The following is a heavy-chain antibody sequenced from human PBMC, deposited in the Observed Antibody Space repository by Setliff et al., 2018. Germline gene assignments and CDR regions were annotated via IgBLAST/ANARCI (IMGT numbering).Heavy chain of an antibody. D-gene: IGHD3-3*01. J-gene: IGHJ6*03. CDR2: INPNRGGT. Sequence: ASVKVSCKTSGYTFSDYYIHWVRQAPGQGLEWMGWINPNRGGTNYARKFEGRVTVTRDTSISTAYMELSRLRYDVTAIYYCARDGSSVIRFVEWSHQDYYYMDVWGKGTTVTVSS. CDR3: ARDGSSVIRFVEWSHQDYYYMDV. CDR1: GYTFSDYY. V-gene: IGHV1-2*02.